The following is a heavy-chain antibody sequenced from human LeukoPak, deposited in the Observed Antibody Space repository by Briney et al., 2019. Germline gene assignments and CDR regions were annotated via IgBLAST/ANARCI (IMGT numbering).Heavy chain of an antibody. Sequence: GGSLRLSCAASGFTFSSYGMHWVRQAPGKGLEWVAVISYDGSNKYYAGSVKGRFTISRDNSKNTLYLQMNSLRAEDTAVYYCVQEGPRGLAFDIWGQGTKVTVSS. CDR2: ISYDGSNK. V-gene: IGHV3-30*18. CDR1: GFTFSSYG. CDR3: VQEGPRGLAFDI. J-gene: IGHJ3*02.